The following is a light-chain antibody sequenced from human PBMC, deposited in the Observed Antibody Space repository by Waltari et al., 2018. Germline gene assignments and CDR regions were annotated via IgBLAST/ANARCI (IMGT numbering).Light chain of an antibody. Sequence: DIQMSQSPPTLSASVGDRVTITCRASQRISTWLAWYQQKPGKAPKLLISRASTLESGVPSRFAGSGSGTEFTFTISSLQPDDFGTYYCQLYNSYVMYTFGQGTKLDIK. CDR1: QRISTW. J-gene: IGKJ2*01. CDR3: QLYNSYVMYT. CDR2: RAS. V-gene: IGKV1-5*03.